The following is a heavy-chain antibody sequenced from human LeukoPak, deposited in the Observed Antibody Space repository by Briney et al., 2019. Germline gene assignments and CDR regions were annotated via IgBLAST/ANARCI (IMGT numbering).Heavy chain of an antibody. CDR2: ISAYNGNT. V-gene: IGHV1-18*01. J-gene: IGHJ4*02. CDR1: GYTFTSYG. D-gene: IGHD2-2*01. Sequence: ASVKVSCKASGYTFTSYGTSWVRQAPGQGLEWMGWISAYNGNTNYAQKLQGRVTMTTDTSTSTAYMELRSLRSDDTAVYYCARSGHCSGTSCYGEGIDFWGQGTLVTVSS. CDR3: ARSGHCSGTSCYGEGIDF.